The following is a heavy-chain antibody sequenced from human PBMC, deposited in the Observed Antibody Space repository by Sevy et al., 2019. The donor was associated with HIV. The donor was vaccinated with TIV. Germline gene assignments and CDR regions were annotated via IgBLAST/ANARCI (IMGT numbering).Heavy chain of an antibody. Sequence: GGSLRLSCAASGFTFSSYWMSWVRQAPGKGLEWVANIRQDGSEKYYVDSVKGQFTISRDNAKNSLYLQMNSLRAEDTAVYYCARDYYYDSSGYLTPWGQGTLVTVSS. CDR1: GFTFSSYW. J-gene: IGHJ5*02. D-gene: IGHD3-22*01. CDR3: ARDYYYDSSGYLTP. CDR2: IRQDGSEK. V-gene: IGHV3-7*01.